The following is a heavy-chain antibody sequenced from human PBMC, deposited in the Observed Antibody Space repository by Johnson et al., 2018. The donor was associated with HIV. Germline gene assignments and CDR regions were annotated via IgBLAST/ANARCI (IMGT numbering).Heavy chain of an antibody. Sequence: VQLVESGGGVVQPGRSLRLSCAASGFTFSNHHMTWVRQAPGKGLEWVSVLYSGGSTYYADSVKGRFSISRDNSKNTLYLQMNSLRAEDTAVYYCAREGGSSGPDAFDIWGQGTMVTVSS. CDR3: AREGGSSGPDAFDI. J-gene: IGHJ3*02. CDR1: GFTFSNHH. V-gene: IGHV3-66*01. D-gene: IGHD3-16*01. CDR2: LYSGGST.